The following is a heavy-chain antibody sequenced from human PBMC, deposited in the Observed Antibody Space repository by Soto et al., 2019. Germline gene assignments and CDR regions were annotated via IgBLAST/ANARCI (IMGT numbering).Heavy chain of an antibody. Sequence: EVQLVEAGGGLVQPGGSLRLSCAGSGISFSNYWIHWVRQAPGKGLVWVSRISSDGSSTTCADSVKGRFTISRDNAKNTLYLQMNSLRAEDTAVYYCARESSGYSSYFDYWGQGTLVTVSS. D-gene: IGHD5-12*01. J-gene: IGHJ4*02. V-gene: IGHV3-74*01. CDR1: GISFSNYW. CDR3: ARESSGYSSYFDY. CDR2: ISSDGSST.